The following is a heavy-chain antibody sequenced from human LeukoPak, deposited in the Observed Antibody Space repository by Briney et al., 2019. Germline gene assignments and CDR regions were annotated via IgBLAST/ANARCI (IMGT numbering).Heavy chain of an antibody. J-gene: IGHJ5*02. CDR1: GFTLSSYD. D-gene: IGHD6-13*01. CDR2: IGTAGDT. CDR3: ARAAAGTGWFDP. Sequence: GGSLRLSCAASGFTLSSYDMHWVRQATGKGLEWVSAIGTAGDTYYPGSVKGRFTISRENAKNSLYLQMNSLRAGDTAVYYCARAAAGTGWFDPWGQGTLVTVSS. V-gene: IGHV3-13*01.